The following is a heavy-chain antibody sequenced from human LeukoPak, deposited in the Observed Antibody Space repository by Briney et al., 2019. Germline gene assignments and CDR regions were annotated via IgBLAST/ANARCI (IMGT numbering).Heavy chain of an antibody. J-gene: IGHJ5*02. CDR2: INPSSGST. V-gene: IGHV1-46*01. Sequence: ASVKVSCKASGYTFTSYYMHWVRQAPGQGLEWMGIINPSSGSTSYAQKFQGRVTMTRDTSTSTVYMELSSLRSEDTAVYYCASSVTTLTWFDPWGQGTLVTVSS. D-gene: IGHD4-17*01. CDR3: ASSVTTLTWFDP. CDR1: GYTFTSYY.